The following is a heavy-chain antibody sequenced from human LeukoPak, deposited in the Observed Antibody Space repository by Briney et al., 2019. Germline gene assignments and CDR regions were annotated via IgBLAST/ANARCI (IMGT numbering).Heavy chain of an antibody. CDR3: ARSTRLWYFDL. Sequence: SETLSLTCAVYGGSFSGYSWNWIRQPPVKGLEWIGEINHSGGTNYNPSLKSRVTISVDTSKKQFSLKVNSVTAADTAVYFCARSTRLWYFDLWGRGTLVTVSS. CDR1: GGSFSGYS. D-gene: IGHD2-2*01. V-gene: IGHV4-34*01. J-gene: IGHJ2*01. CDR2: INHSGGT.